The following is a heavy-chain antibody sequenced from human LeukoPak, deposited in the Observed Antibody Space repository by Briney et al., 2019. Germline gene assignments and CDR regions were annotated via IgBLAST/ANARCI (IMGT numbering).Heavy chain of an antibody. D-gene: IGHD3/OR15-3a*01. CDR1: GGSFSGYY. J-gene: IGHJ4*02. CDR2: INHSGST. Sequence: SETLSLTCAVYGGSFSGYYWSWIRQPPGKGLERIGEINHSGSTNYNPSLKSRVTISVDTSKNQFSLKLSSVTAADTAVYYCARGRVDTKYFDYWGQRTLVTVSS. V-gene: IGHV4-34*01. CDR3: ARGRVDTKYFDY.